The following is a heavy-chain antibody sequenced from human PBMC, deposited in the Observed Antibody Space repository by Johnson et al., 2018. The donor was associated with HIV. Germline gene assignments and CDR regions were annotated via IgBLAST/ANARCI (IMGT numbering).Heavy chain of an antibody. Sequence: VQLVESGGGLVKPGKSLRLSCAASGFSFSDYYMSWIRQAPGKGLEWVSFISSSGSTIYYADSVKGRFTISRDNAKNSLFLQMNSLRAEDTAVYYCARDSTPWGDDYVDYAFDIWGQGTMVTVSS. CDR2: ISSSGSTI. D-gene: IGHD4/OR15-4a*01. CDR3: ARDSTPWGDDYVDYAFDI. CDR1: GFSFSDYY. V-gene: IGHV3-11*04. J-gene: IGHJ3*02.